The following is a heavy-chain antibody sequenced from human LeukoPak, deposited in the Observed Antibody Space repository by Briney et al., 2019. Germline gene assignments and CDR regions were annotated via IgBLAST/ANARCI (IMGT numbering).Heavy chain of an antibody. CDR3: ARSKQQLVGIFDY. CDR1: GGSMSTYY. CDR2: IYYTGNT. J-gene: IGHJ4*02. V-gene: IGHV4-59*08. D-gene: IGHD6-13*01. Sequence: PSETLSLTCTVSGGSMSTYYWTWIRQPPGRGLEWIGYIYYTGNTNYNPSLKSRVTISVDTSKNQFSLKLSSVTAADTAVYYCARSKQQLVGIFDYWGQGTLVTVSS.